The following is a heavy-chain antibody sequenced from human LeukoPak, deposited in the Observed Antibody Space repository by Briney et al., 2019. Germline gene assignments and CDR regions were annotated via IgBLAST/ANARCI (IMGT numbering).Heavy chain of an antibody. D-gene: IGHD2/OR15-2a*01. J-gene: IGHJ4*02. Sequence: PGESLKISCKGSGYSFTSYWISWVRQMPGKGLEWMGRIDPSDSYTNYSPSFQGHVTISADKSISTAYLQWSSLKASDTAMYYCARQILLSAGLVASFDFWGQGTLVTVSS. V-gene: IGHV5-10-1*01. CDR3: ARQILLSAGLVASFDF. CDR1: GYSFTSYW. CDR2: IDPSDSYT.